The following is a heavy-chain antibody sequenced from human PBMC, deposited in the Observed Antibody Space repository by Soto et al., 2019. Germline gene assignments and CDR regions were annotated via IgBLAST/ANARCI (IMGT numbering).Heavy chain of an antibody. V-gene: IGHV3-23*01. CDR3: ASVWGSYRYPIDY. Sequence: HPGGSLRLSCAASGFTFSSFAMSWVRQAPGKGLEWVSLISGSGGTTYYADSVKGRFTISRDNSENTLYLQMNSLRAEDTAVYYCASVWGSYRYPIDYWGQGTLVTVSS. CDR2: ISGSGGTT. D-gene: IGHD3-16*02. CDR1: GFTFSSFA. J-gene: IGHJ4*02.